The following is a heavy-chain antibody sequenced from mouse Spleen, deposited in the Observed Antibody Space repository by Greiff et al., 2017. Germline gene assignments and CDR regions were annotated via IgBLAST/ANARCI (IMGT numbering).Heavy chain of an antibody. CDR2: ISSGSSTI. CDR3: ARQSYYSNRGYYAMDY. V-gene: IGHV5-17*01. J-gene: IGHJ4*01. D-gene: IGHD2-5*01. Sequence: DVQLVESGGGLVKPGGSLKLSCAASGFTFSDYGMHWVRQAPEKGLEWVAYISSGSSTIYYADTVKGRFTISRDNAKNTLFLQMTSLRSEDTAMYYCARQSYYSNRGYYAMDYWGQGTSVTVSS. CDR1: GFTFSDYG.